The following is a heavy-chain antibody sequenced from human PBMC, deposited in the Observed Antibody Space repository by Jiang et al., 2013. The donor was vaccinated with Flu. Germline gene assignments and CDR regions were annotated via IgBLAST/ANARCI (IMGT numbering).Heavy chain of an antibody. CDR3: ARGRYYGSGSPIFDP. CDR2: INHSGST. J-gene: IGHJ5*02. CDR1: GGSFSGYY. Sequence: LLKPSETLSLTCAVYGGSFSGYYWSWIRQPPGKGLEWIGEINHSGSTNYNPSLKSRVTISVDTSKNQFSLKLSSVTAADTAVYYCARGRYYGSGSPIFDPWGQGPWSPSPQ. D-gene: IGHD3-10*01. V-gene: IGHV4-34*01.